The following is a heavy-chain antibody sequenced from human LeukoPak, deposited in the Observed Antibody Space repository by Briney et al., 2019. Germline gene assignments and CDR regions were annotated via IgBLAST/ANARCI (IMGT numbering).Heavy chain of an antibody. V-gene: IGHV3-7*05. Sequence: GGSLRLSCAASGFTFSRYWMSWARQARGRGLEWGANIKEDGSRNHYVDSVKGRFTISRDNAKSSLYLQMNSLRAEDTAVYYCARQLSGWYDADPYWGQGTLVTVSS. CDR1: GFTFSRYW. CDR3: ARQLSGWYDADPY. D-gene: IGHD6-19*01. CDR2: IKEDGSRN. J-gene: IGHJ4*02.